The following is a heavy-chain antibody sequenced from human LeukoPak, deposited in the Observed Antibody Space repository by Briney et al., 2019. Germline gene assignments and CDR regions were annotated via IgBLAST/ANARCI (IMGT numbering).Heavy chain of an antibody. Sequence: SETLSLTCTVSGGSISSSSYYWGWIRQPPGKGLEWIGSIYYSGSTYYNPSLKSRVTISVDTSKNQFSLKLSSVTAADTAVYYCARLEDYYDSSGQSGWFDPWGQGTLVTVSS. CDR3: ARLEDYYDSSGQSGWFDP. CDR1: GGSISSSSYY. J-gene: IGHJ5*02. V-gene: IGHV4-39*01. D-gene: IGHD3-22*01. CDR2: IYYSGST.